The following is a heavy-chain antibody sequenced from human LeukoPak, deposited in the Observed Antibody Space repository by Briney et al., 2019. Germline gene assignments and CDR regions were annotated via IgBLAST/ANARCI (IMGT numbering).Heavy chain of an antibody. D-gene: IGHD3-22*01. V-gene: IGHV1-2*02. Sequence: ASVKVSCKASGYTFTGYYMHWVRQAPGQGLESMGWINPNSGDTNYAQKFQGRVTMTRDTSISTAYMELSRLTSDDTAMYYCARPAYDSSDYEYLQLWGQGTLVTVSS. CDR1: GYTFTGYY. CDR3: ARPAYDSSDYEYLQL. CDR2: INPNSGDT. J-gene: IGHJ1*01.